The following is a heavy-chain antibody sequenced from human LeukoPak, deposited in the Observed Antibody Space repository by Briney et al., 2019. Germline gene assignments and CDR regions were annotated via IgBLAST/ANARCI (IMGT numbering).Heavy chain of an antibody. D-gene: IGHD3-9*01. CDR3: ARAVGGLGNILTGYPYHFGY. Sequence: SETLSLTCTVSGGSISSYYWSWIRQPPGKGLEWIGYIYYSGSTNYNPSLKSRVTISVDTSKNQFSLKLSSVTAADTAVYYCARAVGGLGNILTGYPYHFGYWGQGTLVTVSS. CDR1: GGSISSYY. CDR2: IYYSGST. J-gene: IGHJ4*02. V-gene: IGHV4-59*01.